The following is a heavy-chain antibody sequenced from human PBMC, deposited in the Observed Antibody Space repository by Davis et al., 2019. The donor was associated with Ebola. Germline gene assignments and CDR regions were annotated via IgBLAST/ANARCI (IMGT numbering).Heavy chain of an antibody. D-gene: IGHD6-19*01. J-gene: IGHJ4*02. CDR1: GGSISSSNW. V-gene: IGHV4-4*02. CDR3: ASDRSSGYSSGWYDY. Sequence: GSLRLSCAVSGGSISSSNWWSWVRQPPGTGLEWIGEIYHSGSTNYNPSLKSRLTISVDKSKNQFSLKLSSVTAADTAVYYCASDRSSGYSSGWYDYWGQGTLVTVSS. CDR2: IYHSGST.